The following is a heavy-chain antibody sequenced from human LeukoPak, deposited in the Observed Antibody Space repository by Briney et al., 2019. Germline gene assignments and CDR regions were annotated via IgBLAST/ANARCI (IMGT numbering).Heavy chain of an antibody. V-gene: IGHV4-59*01. CDR3: ARGRHYDILTGHDYYFDY. Sequence: SETLSLTCTVSGGSISSYYWSWIRQPPGKGLEWIGYIYYSGSTNYNPSLKSRVTISVDTSKNQFSLKLGSVTAADTAVYYCARGRHYDILTGHDYYFDYWGQGTLVTVSS. CDR1: GGSISSYY. J-gene: IGHJ4*02. CDR2: IYYSGST. D-gene: IGHD3-9*01.